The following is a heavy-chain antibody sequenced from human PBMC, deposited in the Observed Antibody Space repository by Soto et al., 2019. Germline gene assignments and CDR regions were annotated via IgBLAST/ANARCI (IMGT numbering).Heavy chain of an antibody. CDR3: ARGPSRRYFDY. D-gene: IGHD6-6*01. V-gene: IGHV4-59*01. Sequence: SETLSLTCPFSRGSLSSYYWSLIRQPPGKELKWIGYIYYTGSTSYNPSLKSRVTISVDTAKNEFSLKLSFVTAADTAVYYCARGPSRRYFDYWGQGTLVTVSS. CDR1: RGSLSSYY. CDR2: IYYTGST. J-gene: IGHJ4*02.